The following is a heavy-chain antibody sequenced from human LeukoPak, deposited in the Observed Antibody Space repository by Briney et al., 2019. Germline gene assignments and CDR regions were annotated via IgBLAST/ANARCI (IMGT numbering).Heavy chain of an antibody. J-gene: IGHJ4*02. V-gene: IGHV3-20*04. CDR1: GFTFDDYG. CDR2: INWNGGST. Sequence: GGSLRLSCAASGFTFDDYGMSWVRQAPGKGLEWVSGINWNGGSTGYADSVKGRFTISRDNAKNSLYLQMNSLRAEDTALYYCARDFNSGSYSCPFDYWGQGTLVTVSS. CDR3: ARDFNSGSYSCPFDY. D-gene: IGHD1-26*01.